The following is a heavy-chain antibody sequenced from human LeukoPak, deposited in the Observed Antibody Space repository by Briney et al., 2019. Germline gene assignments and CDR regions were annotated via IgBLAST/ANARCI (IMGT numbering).Heavy chain of an antibody. CDR2: IKQDGSEK. Sequence: PGGSLRLSCTASGFTFRSYAMSWVRQAPGKGLEWVANIKQDGSEKYYADSVKGRFTISRDNSKNTLYLQMNSLRAEDTAVYYCARSSWDQRGNWFDPWGQGTLATVSS. CDR1: GFTFRSYA. J-gene: IGHJ5*02. V-gene: IGHV3-7*02. D-gene: IGHD6-13*01. CDR3: ARSSWDQRGNWFDP.